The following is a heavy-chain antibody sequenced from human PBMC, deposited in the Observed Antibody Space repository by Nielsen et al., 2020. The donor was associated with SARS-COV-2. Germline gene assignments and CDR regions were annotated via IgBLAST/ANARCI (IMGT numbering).Heavy chain of an antibody. CDR2: ISSSSSYI. CDR1: GFTFSSYS. Sequence: GFLRLSCAASGFTFSSYSMNWVRQAPGKGLEWVSSISSSSSYIYYADSVKGRFTISRDNAKNSLYLQMNSLRAEDTAVYYCARDRLYYYGSGSVGFDPWGQGTLVTVSS. D-gene: IGHD3-10*01. CDR3: ARDRLYYYGSGSVGFDP. J-gene: IGHJ5*02. V-gene: IGHV3-21*01.